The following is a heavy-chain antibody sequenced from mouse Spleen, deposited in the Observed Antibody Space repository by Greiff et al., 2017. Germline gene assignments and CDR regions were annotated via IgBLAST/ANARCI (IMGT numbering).Heavy chain of an antibody. CDR1: GYTFTSYW. CDR3: ARRGNYGGMDY. V-gene: IGHV1-59*01. D-gene: IGHD2-1*01. Sequence: VQLQQPGAELVRPGTSVKLSCKASGYTFTSYWMHWVKQRPGQGLEWIGVIDPSDSYTNYNQKFKGKATLTVDTSSSTAYMQLSSLTSEDSAVYYCARRGNYGGMDYWGQGTSVTVSS. J-gene: IGHJ4*01. CDR2: IDPSDSYT.